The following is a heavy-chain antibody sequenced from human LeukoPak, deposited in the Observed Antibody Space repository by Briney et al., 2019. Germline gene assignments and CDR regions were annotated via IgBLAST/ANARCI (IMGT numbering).Heavy chain of an antibody. D-gene: IGHD2-21*02. CDR2: INAGNGNT. J-gene: IGHJ4*02. CDR1: GYTFTSYA. CDR3: ARDRVAYCGGDCYSPDY. V-gene: IGHV1-3*01. Sequence: ASVKVSCKASGYTFTSYAMHWVRQAPGQRLEWMGWINAGNGNTKYSQKFQGRVTITRDTSASTAYMELSSLRSEDTAVYYCARDRVAYCGGDCYSPDYWGQGTLVTVSS.